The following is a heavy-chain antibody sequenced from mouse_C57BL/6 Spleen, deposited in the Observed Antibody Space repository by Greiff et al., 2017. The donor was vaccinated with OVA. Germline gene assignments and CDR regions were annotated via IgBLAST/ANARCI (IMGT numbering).Heavy chain of an antibody. CDR1: GYAFSSSW. J-gene: IGHJ4*01. CDR2: IYPGDGDT. D-gene: IGHD1-1*02. V-gene: IGHV1-82*01. Sequence: VQLQESGPELVKPGASVKISCKASGYAFSSSWMNWVKQRPGQGLEWIGRIYPGDGDTKYNGKFKGKATLTADKSSSTAYMQLSSLASEDSAVYFGARDGDFAIGYWGKGTTVTVSS. CDR3: ARDGDFAIGY.